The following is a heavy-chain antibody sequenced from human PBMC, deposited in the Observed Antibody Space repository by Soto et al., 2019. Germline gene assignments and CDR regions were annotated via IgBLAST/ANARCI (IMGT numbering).Heavy chain of an antibody. Sequence: SQSLPLPSTLVCGSIGSGGYYWIWICQNPGKGLEQIGYLYYSGSTYYNPYLKRRVTIPVDTSKNQFSLKLTSVSAADTGVYYCARVRGGGSFDAWGQGSLVTVS. V-gene: IGHV4-31*03. J-gene: IGHJ4*02. CDR3: ARVRGGGSFDA. CDR1: CGSIGSGGYY. CDR2: LYYSGST.